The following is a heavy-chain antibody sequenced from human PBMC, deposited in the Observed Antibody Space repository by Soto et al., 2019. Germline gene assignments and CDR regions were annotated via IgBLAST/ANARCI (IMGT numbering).Heavy chain of an antibody. CDR3: AKDRAQLWLRYYYYGMAV. Sequence: GGSLRLSCAASGFTFSSYGMHWVRQAPGKGLEWVAVISYDGSNKYYADSVKGRFTISRDNSKNTLYLQMNSLRAEDTAVYYCAKDRAQLWLRYYYYGMAVWGQGTTVTVSS. CDR1: GFTFSSYG. CDR2: ISYDGSNK. V-gene: IGHV3-30*18. D-gene: IGHD5-18*01. J-gene: IGHJ6*02.